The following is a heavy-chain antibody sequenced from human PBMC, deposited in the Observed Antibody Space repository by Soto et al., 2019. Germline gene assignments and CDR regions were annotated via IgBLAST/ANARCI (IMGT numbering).Heavy chain of an antibody. Sequence: QVXXVQSGXXXRKPGSSVXXXXXXPGGTXXTYIISWVRQAPGQGLDWMGRIIPIPDITNYAQKFQGRVTVTAARPTSTAYMELTSLKSEKTAVHYCPIDRITTRGDAFDLWGQGTLVTVSS. V-gene: IGHV1-69*08. CDR2: IIPIPDIT. D-gene: IGHD3-3*01. CDR1: GGTXXTYI. CDR3: PIDRITTRGDAFDL. J-gene: IGHJ3*01.